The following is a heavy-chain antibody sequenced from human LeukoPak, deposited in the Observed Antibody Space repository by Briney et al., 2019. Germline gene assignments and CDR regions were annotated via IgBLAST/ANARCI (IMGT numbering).Heavy chain of an antibody. CDR2: INHSGST. V-gene: IGHV4-34*01. J-gene: IGHJ3*02. D-gene: IGHD3-22*01. Sequence: KPSETLSLTCAVSGGSFSGYYWSWIRQPPGTGLEWIGEINHSGSTNYNPSPKSRVTTSVDTSKKTFSLKMCSVTAADTAVYSCVKHACYSYYCDSSGYYIWGQGTMVTVSS. CDR1: GGSFSGYY. CDR3: VKHACYSYYCDSSGYYI.